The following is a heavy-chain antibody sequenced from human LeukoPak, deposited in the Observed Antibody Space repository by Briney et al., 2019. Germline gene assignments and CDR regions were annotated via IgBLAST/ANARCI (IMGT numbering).Heavy chain of an antibody. CDR2: INHSGST. J-gene: IGHJ4*02. CDR1: GGSFSGYY. V-gene: IGHV4-34*01. CDR3: ARTNGDY. Sequence: RSETLALTCAVYGGSFSGYYWSWIRQPPGKGLEWIGEINHSGSTNYNPSLKSRVTISVDTSKNQFSLKLSSVTAADTAVYYCARTNGDYWGQGTLVTVSS. D-gene: IGHD1-1*01.